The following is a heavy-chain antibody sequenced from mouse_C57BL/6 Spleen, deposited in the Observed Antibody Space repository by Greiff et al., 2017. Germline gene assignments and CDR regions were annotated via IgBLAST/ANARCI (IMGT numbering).Heavy chain of an antibody. CDR1: GFSLTSYG. J-gene: IGHJ1*03. V-gene: IGHV2-2*01. CDR3: ARTGDYDYDGYFDV. D-gene: IGHD2-4*01. CDR2: IWSGGST. Sequence: VHLVESGPGLVQPSQSLSITCTVSGFSLTSYGVHWVRQSPGKGLEWLGVIWSGGSTDYNAAFISRLSISKDNSKSQVFFKMNSLQADDTAIYYCARTGDYDYDGYFDVWGTGTTVTVSS.